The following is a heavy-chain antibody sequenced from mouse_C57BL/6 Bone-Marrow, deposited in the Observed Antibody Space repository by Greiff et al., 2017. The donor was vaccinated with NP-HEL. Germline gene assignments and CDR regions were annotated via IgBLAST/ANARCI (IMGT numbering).Heavy chain of an antibody. CDR3: VSCRPEWYFDV. J-gene: IGHJ1*03. CDR1: GYTFTSYW. Sequence: QVQLQQSGAELAKPGASVKLSCKASGYTFTSYWMHWVKPRPGQGLEWIGYINPSSGYTKYNQKFKDKATLTADKSSSTAYMQLRSLTYEDSAVFYYVSCRPEWYFDVWGTGTTVTVS. CDR2: INPSSGYT. V-gene: IGHV1-7*01.